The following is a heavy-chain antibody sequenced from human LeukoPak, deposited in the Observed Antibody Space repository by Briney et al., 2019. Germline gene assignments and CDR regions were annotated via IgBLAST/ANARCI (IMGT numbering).Heavy chain of an antibody. Sequence: AGGSLRLSCAASGFTVSSRYMSWVRQPPGKGLEWIGSIYYSGSTYYNPSLKSRVTISVDTSKNQFSLKLSSVTAADTAVYYCARVGDGSGYHYDYWGQGTLVTVSS. D-gene: IGHD3-22*01. J-gene: IGHJ4*02. CDR3: ARVGDGSGYHYDY. CDR1: GFTVSSRY. CDR2: IYYSGST. V-gene: IGHV4-39*01.